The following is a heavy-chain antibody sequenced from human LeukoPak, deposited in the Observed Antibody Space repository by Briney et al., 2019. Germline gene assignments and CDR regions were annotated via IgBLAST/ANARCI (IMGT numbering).Heavy chain of an antibody. CDR1: GYTFTGYY. J-gene: IGHJ4*02. Sequence: ASVKVSCKASGYTFTGYYMHWVRQAPGQGLEWMGWINPNSGGTNYAQKFQGRVTMTRDTSISTAYMELSRLRSDDTAVYHCARAGWENEPFFDYWGQGTLVTVSS. CDR2: INPNSGGT. V-gene: IGHV1-2*02. CDR3: ARAGWENEPFFDY. D-gene: IGHD1-26*01.